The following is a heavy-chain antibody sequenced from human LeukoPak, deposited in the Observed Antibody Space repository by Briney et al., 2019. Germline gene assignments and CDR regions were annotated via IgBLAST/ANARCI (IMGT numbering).Heavy chain of an antibody. CDR2: INPSGGSSGGST. Sequence: ASVKVSCKASGYTLTNYYLHWVRQAPGQGLEWLGIINPSGGSSGGSTTYAQKFQGRVTMTRDTSTSTVYMELSNLRSEDTAVYYCARGGYIYGSFDNWGQGTLVTVSS. V-gene: IGHV1-46*01. D-gene: IGHD5-18*01. CDR1: GYTLTNYY. J-gene: IGHJ4*02. CDR3: ARGGYIYGSFDN.